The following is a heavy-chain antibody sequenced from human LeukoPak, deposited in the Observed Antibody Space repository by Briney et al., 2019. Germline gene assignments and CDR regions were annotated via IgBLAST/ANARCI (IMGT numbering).Heavy chain of an antibody. V-gene: IGHV4-61*01. CDR1: GGSISSSSYY. J-gene: IGHJ5*02. Sequence: PSETLSLTCTVSGGSISSSSYYWSWIRQPPGKGLEWIGYIYYSGSTNYNPSLKSRVTISVDTSKNQFSLKLSSVTAADTAVYYCAREAGQGGWFDPWGQGTLVTVSS. CDR3: AREAGQGGWFDP. D-gene: IGHD3-16*01. CDR2: IYYSGST.